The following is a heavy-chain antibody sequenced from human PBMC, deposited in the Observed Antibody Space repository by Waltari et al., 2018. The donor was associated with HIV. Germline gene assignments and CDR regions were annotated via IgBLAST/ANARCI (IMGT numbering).Heavy chain of an antibody. CDR2: IYHSGST. CDR1: GYSISSGYY. CDR3: ARVRIVVVTAHWYFDL. D-gene: IGHD2-21*02. J-gene: IGHJ2*01. Sequence: QVQLQESGPGLVKPSETLSLTCAVPGYSISSGYYWGWSRQPPGKGLEWIGRIYHSGSTYYNPSLKSRVTISVDTAKNQFSLKLSSVTAADTAVYYCARVRIVVVTAHWYFDLWGRGTLVTVSS. V-gene: IGHV4-38-2*01.